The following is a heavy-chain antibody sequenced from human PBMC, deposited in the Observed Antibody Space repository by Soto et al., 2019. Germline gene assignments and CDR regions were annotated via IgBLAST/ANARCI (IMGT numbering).Heavy chain of an antibody. J-gene: IGHJ6*03. Sequence: PSETLSLTCTVSGGSIISGGYCWSWIRQHPGRGLEWIGYIYYSGSTYYNPSLKSRVTISVDTSKNQFSLKLSSVTAADTAVYYCAREATTIDYYYYYMDVWGKGTTVTVSS. CDR1: GGSIISGGYC. CDR2: IYYSGST. D-gene: IGHD1-26*01. CDR3: AREATTIDYYYYYMDV. V-gene: IGHV4-31*03.